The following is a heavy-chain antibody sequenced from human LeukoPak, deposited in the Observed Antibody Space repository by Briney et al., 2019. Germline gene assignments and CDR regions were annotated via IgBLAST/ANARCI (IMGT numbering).Heavy chain of an antibody. Sequence: ASVKVSCKPSGYTGINHYIHWVRQAPGQGLEWMGVIRPTDGSTSYAQNFQGRLSMTSDTSTSTAYMELSSLRSEDTAIYYCTRTINSWFDPWGQGTPVSVSS. CDR2: IRPTDGST. CDR3: TRTINSWFDP. J-gene: IGHJ5*02. CDR1: GYTGINHY. D-gene: IGHD5-24*01. V-gene: IGHV1-46*01.